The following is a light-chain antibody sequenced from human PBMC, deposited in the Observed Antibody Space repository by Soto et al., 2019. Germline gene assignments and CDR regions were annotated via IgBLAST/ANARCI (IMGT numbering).Light chain of an antibody. CDR1: SGHSSYA. J-gene: IGLJ1*01. CDR3: QTWGTGIQV. V-gene: IGLV4-69*01. CDR2: LNSDGSH. Sequence: QPVLTQSPSASASLGASVKLTCTLSSGHSSYAIAWHQQQPEKGPRYFMKLNSDGSHSKGDGIPDRFSGSISGAERYLTISSRQSEDEADYYCQTWGTGIQVFGTGTKLTVL.